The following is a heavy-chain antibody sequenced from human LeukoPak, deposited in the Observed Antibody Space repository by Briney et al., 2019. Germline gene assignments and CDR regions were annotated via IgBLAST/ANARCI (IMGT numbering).Heavy chain of an antibody. CDR2: MNPNSGNT. D-gene: IGHD5-18*01. Sequence: ASVKVSCKASGYTFTSYDINWVRQATGQGLEWMGWMNPNSGNTGYAQKFQGRVTMTRNTSISTAYMELSSLRSEDTAVYYCARRTAIDYYYYYYYMDVWGKGTTVTVSS. V-gene: IGHV1-8*01. CDR1: GYTFTSYD. CDR3: ARRTAIDYYYYYYYMDV. J-gene: IGHJ6*03.